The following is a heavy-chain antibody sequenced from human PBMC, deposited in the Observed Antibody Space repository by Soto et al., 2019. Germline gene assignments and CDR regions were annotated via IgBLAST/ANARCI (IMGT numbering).Heavy chain of an antibody. CDR3: AADPGYGSGSYYNVNYYYYGMDV. V-gene: IGHV1-58*01. Sequence: SVKVSCKASGFTFTSSAVQWVRQARGQRLEWIGWIVVGSGNTNYAQKFQERVTITRDMSTSTAYMELSSLRSEDTAVYYCAADPGYGSGSYYNVNYYYYGMDVWGQGTTVTVS. CDR1: GFTFTSSA. CDR2: IVVGSGNT. J-gene: IGHJ6*02. D-gene: IGHD3-10*01.